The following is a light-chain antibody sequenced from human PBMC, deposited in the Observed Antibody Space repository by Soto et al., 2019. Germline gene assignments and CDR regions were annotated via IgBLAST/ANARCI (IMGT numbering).Light chain of an antibody. CDR3: QQLNSFTIT. Sequence: DIQMTQSPSSLSASVGHIFTVTCQASQNINNYLNWYQQKQGRAPKLLIYKASTLKSGVPSRLRGSGSGTELTLTISSMQTEDFETYYCQQLNSFTITFGHGTRLEI. V-gene: IGKV1-9*01. CDR1: QNINNY. CDR2: KAS. J-gene: IGKJ5*01.